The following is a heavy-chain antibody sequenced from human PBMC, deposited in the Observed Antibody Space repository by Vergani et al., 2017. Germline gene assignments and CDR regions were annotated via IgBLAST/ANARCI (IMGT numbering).Heavy chain of an antibody. CDR3: ARDLAYCHEGSCAL. J-gene: IGHJ4*02. D-gene: IGHD2-15*01. CDR1: GFTFNRYG. Sequence: QVQLVQSGGGVVQPGGSLRLSCVASGFTFNRYGMQWVRQAPGKGLEWVAYVLCDGSNEYYADSVKGRFIVSRDNSNDALYLQMNSLRTDDTAVYYCARDLAYCHEGSCALWGQGSVVTVSS. CDR2: VLCDGSNE. V-gene: IGHV3-30*02.